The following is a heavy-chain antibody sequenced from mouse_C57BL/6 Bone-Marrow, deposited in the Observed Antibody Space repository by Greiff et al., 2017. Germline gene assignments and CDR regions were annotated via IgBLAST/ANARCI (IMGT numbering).Heavy chain of an antibody. CDR3: AVIYYDFLFAY. CDR1: GYTFTDYY. Sequence: SGAELVRPGASVKLSCKASGYTFTDYYINWVKQRPGQGLEWIARIYPGSGNTYYNEKFKGKATLTADKSSSTAYMQLSSLTSEDSAVYFCAVIYYDFLFAYWGQGTLVTVSA. D-gene: IGHD2-4*01. V-gene: IGHV1-76*01. J-gene: IGHJ3*01. CDR2: IYPGSGNT.